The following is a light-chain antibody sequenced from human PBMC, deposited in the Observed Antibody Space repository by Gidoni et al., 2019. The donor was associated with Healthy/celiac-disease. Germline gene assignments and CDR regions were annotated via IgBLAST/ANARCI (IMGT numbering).Light chain of an antibody. Sequence: QSALTQPRSESGSPGQSVTISCTGTSSDVSNYNYVSWYQQHPGKAPRLMIYNVNKRPPGVPDRFSGSKSGNTASLTISGLQAEDEADYYCCSYTCGSFYVFGTGTKVTVL. CDR2: NVN. V-gene: IGLV2-11*01. CDR1: SSDVSNYNY. J-gene: IGLJ1*01. CDR3: CSYTCGSFYV.